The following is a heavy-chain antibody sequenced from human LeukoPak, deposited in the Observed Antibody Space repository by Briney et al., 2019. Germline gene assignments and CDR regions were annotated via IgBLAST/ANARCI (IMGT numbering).Heavy chain of an antibody. V-gene: IGHV1-18*01. CDR3: ARDDSDLGYCSGGSCSFDY. D-gene: IGHD2-15*01. Sequence: ASVKVSCKASGYTFTSYGISWVRQAPGQGLEWMGWISAYNGNTNYAQKLQGRVTMTTDTSTSTAYMELRSLRSDDTAVYYCARDDSDLGYCSGGSCSFDYWGQGTLVTASS. J-gene: IGHJ4*02. CDR1: GYTFTSYG. CDR2: ISAYNGNT.